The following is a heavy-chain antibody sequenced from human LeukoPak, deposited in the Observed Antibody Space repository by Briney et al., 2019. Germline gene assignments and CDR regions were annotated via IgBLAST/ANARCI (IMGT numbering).Heavy chain of an antibody. CDR1: GGSISSSSYY. Sequence: SETLSLTCTVSGGSISSSSYYWGWIRQPPGKGLEWIGSIYYSGSTYYNPSLKSRVTISVDTSKNQFSLNLSSVTAADTAVYYCARHRSSPLYYFVYWGQGTLVTVSS. D-gene: IGHD6-13*01. CDR2: IYYSGST. V-gene: IGHV4-39*01. CDR3: ARHRSSPLYYFVY. J-gene: IGHJ4*02.